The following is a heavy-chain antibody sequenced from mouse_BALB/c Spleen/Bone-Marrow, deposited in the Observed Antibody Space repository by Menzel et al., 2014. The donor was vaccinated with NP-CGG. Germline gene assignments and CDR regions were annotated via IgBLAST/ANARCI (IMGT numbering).Heavy chain of an antibody. D-gene: IGHD2-3*01. CDR1: GSTFSSYA. CDR3: ARQGDGYYDY. J-gene: IGHJ2*01. Sequence: EVKLEESGGGLVKPGGSLKLSCAASGSTFSSYAMSWVRQTPEKRLEWVATISNTGNYTYYPDSVKGRFTISRDNAKNPLYLQMSSLRSEDTALYYCARQGDGYYDYWGQGTTLTVSS. V-gene: IGHV5-9-3*01. CDR2: ISNTGNYT.